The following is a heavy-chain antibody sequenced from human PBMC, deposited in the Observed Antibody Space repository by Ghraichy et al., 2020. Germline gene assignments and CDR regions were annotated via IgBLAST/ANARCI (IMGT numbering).Heavy chain of an antibody. CDR3: AKGTVTYYYYGMDV. J-gene: IGHJ6*02. CDR2: ISGSGGST. CDR1: GFTFNNYA. D-gene: IGHD4-11*01. V-gene: IGHV3-23*01. Sequence: GGSLRLSCAASGFTFNNYAMSWVRQAPGKGLEWVSAISGSGGSTYYADSVKGRFTISRDNSKNTLYLQMNSLRAEDTAVYYCAKGTVTYYYYGMDVWGQGTTVTVSS.